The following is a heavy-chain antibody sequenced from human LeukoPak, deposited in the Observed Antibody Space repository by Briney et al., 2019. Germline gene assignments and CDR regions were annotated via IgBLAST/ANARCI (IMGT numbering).Heavy chain of an antibody. CDR1: GGTFSSYA. V-gene: IGHV1-69*04. CDR3: ARVSGYDEVDY. CDR2: IIPILGIA. J-gene: IGHJ4*02. Sequence: SVKVSCKASGGTFSSYAISWVRQAPGQGLEWMGRIIPILGIANYAQKFQGRVTITADKSTNTAYMELSSLRSEDTAVYYCARVSGYDEVDYWGQGTLVTVSS. D-gene: IGHD5-12*01.